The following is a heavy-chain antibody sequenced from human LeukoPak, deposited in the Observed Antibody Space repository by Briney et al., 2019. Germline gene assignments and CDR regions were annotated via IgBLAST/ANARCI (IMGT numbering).Heavy chain of an antibody. CDR3: AKEELLLSDSSGYGY. CDR1: GFTFSSYA. V-gene: IGHV3-23*01. D-gene: IGHD3-22*01. Sequence: GGSLRLSCAASGFTFSSYAMSWVRQAPGKGLEWGSAISGSGCSTYYADSVKGRFTISRDNSKNTLYLQMNSLRAEDTAVYYCAKEELLLSDSSGYGYWGQGTLVTVSS. CDR2: ISGSGCST. J-gene: IGHJ4*02.